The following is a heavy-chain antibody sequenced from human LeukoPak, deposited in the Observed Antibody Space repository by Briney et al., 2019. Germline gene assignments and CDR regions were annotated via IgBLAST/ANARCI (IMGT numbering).Heavy chain of an antibody. V-gene: IGHV4-34*01. Sequence: SETLCLTSAVYGESLNSYYWSWVRPPPGGGLEWIGEIYESGTTEYNPSLKSRVTISMVPSKQQFSLSLSSVTAADTAVYYCARGAWATRLGSWVLGTPVSVSS. CDR3: ARGAWATRLGS. J-gene: IGHJ4*02. D-gene: IGHD2-15*01. CDR1: GESLNSYY. CDR2: IYESGTT.